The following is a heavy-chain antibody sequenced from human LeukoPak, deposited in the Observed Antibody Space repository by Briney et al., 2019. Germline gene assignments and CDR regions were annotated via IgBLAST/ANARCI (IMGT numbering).Heavy chain of an antibody. CDR1: GYTFTSYA. CDR3: ARVPAHYDFWSGYYFDY. V-gene: IGHV1-3*01. Sequence: ASVKVSCKASGYTFTSYAMHWVRQAPGQRLEWMGWINAGNGNTKYSQKFQGRVTITRDTSASTAYMELSSLRSDDTAVYYCARVPAHYDFWSGYYFDYWGQGTLVTVSS. J-gene: IGHJ4*02. D-gene: IGHD3-3*01. CDR2: INAGNGNT.